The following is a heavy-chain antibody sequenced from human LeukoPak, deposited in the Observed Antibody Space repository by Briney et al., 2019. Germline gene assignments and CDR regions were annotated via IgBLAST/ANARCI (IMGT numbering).Heavy chain of an antibody. CDR2: INPNSGGT. D-gene: IGHD6-19*01. CDR1: GYTFTGYY. V-gene: IGHV1-2*02. Sequence: GASVKVSCKASGYTFTGYYMHWVRQAPGQGLEWMGWINPNSGGTNYAQKFQGRVTMTRDTSISTAYMELSRLRSDDTAVYYCARGTIAVAGTLTYNWFDPWGQGTLVTVSS. J-gene: IGHJ5*02. CDR3: ARGTIAVAGTLTYNWFDP.